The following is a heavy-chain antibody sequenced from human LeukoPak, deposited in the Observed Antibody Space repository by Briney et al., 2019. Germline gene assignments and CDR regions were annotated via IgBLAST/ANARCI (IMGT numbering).Heavy chain of an antibody. CDR1: GFTFSSYG. V-gene: IGHV3-33*01. D-gene: IGHD3-22*01. CDR3: ARDARYYYDSSGYYYASGWDYMDV. Sequence: GRSLRLSCAASGFTFSSYGMHWVRQAPGKGVEWVAVIWYDGSNKYYADSVKGRFTISRDNSKNTLYMQMNRLRGEDTAVYYCARDARYYYDSSGYYYASGWDYMDVWGKGTTVTVSS. CDR2: IWYDGSNK. J-gene: IGHJ6*03.